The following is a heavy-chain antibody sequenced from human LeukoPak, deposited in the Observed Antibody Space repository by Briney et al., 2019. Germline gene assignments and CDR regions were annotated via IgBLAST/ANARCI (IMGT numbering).Heavy chain of an antibody. J-gene: IGHJ4*02. CDR3: ARDDDGTFDY. Sequence: GGPLRLSCAASGFTFSSYAMHWVRQAPGKGLEWVAVISYDGSNKYYADSVKGRFTISRDNSKNTLYLQMNSLRAEDTAVYYCARDDDGTFDYWGQGTLVTVSS. D-gene: IGHD2/OR15-2a*01. CDR2: ISYDGSNK. CDR1: GFTFSSYA. V-gene: IGHV3-30*04.